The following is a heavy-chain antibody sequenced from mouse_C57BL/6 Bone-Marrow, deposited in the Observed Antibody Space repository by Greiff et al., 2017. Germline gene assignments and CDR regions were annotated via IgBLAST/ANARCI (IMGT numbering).Heavy chain of an antibody. D-gene: IGHD1-1*02. V-gene: IGHV1-53*01. CDR3: ARSEELGLGNYFDY. Sequence: QVQLKQPGTELVKPGASVKLSCKASGYTFTSYWMHWVKQRPGQGLEWIGNINPSNGGTNYNEKFKSKATLTVDKSSTTAYMQLSSLTSEDSAVYYCARSEELGLGNYFDYWGQGTTLTFSS. CDR1: GYTFTSYW. J-gene: IGHJ2*01. CDR2: INPSNGGT.